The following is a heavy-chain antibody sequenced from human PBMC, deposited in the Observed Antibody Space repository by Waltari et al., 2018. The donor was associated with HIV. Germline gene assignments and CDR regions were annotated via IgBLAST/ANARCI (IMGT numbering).Heavy chain of an antibody. Sequence: QVQLVQSGAEVKKPGSSVRVSCKVSGGTFSSYAINWVRQAPRQGLEWRGGIIPAFGTANYAERFQGRVTITADEYTSTAYMDLSSLRSEDTAVYFCARDHRGNKLLYGMDVWGQGTTVTV. CDR1: GGTFSSYA. CDR2: IIPAFGTA. CDR3: ARDHRGNKLLYGMDV. J-gene: IGHJ6*02. V-gene: IGHV1-69*01.